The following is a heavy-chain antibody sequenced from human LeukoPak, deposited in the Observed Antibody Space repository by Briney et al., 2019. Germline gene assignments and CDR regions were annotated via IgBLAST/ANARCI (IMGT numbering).Heavy chain of an antibody. CDR3: AVDPRERRDY. CDR1: GFTFSSYS. V-gene: IGHV3-21*01. J-gene: IGHJ4*02. CDR2: ISSRSSYI. Sequence: PGGSLSLSCAASGFTFSSYSMNWLRQAPGKGLEGVSSISSRSSYIYQADSTKGRFTISRDNAKNSLYLQMNNLTAEDTAIYYCAVDPRERRDYWGQGTLVTVSS. D-gene: IGHD6-25*01.